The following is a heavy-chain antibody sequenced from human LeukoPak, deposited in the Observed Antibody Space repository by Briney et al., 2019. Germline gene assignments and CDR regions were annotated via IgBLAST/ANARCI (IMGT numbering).Heavy chain of an antibody. CDR1: GFTFGDYA. J-gene: IGHJ4*02. CDR3: TASSGWYYFDY. Sequence: PGGFLRLSCTTSGFTFGDYAMSWFRQAPGKGLEWVGFIRSKAYGGTTEYAASVKGRFTISRDDSKSIAYLQMNSLKTEDTAVYYCTASSGWYYFDYWGQGTLATVSS. V-gene: IGHV3-49*03. D-gene: IGHD6-19*01. CDR2: IRSKAYGGTT.